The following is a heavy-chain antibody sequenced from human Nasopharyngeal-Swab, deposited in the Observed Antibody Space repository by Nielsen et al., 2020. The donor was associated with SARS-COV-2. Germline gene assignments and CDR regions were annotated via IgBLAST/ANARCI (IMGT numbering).Heavy chain of an antibody. V-gene: IGHV1-69*13. CDR2: IIPIFGTA. CDR3: ARDPVQLERRRGGALGGSYYYYYMDV. Sequence: SVKVSCKASGGTFSSYAISWVRQAPGQGLAWMGGIIPIFGTANYAQKFQGRVTITADESTSTAYMELSSLRSEDTAVYYCARDPVQLERRRGGALGGSYYYYYMDVWGKGTTVTVSS. J-gene: IGHJ6*03. CDR1: GGTFSSYA. D-gene: IGHD1-1*01.